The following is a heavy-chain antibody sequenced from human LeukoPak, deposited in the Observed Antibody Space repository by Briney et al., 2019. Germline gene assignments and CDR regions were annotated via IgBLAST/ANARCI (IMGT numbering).Heavy chain of an antibody. Sequence: PGGSLRLSCVASANYWMHWVRQAPGKGLVWVSHINSDGSWTSYADSVKGRFTISKDNAKNTVYLQMNRLRIEDTAVYYCARDLRMSTTDGYFDYWGQGALVTVSS. CDR3: ARDLRMSTTDGYFDY. V-gene: IGHV3-74*01. CDR1: ANYW. D-gene: IGHD1-1*01. CDR2: INSDGSWT. J-gene: IGHJ4*02.